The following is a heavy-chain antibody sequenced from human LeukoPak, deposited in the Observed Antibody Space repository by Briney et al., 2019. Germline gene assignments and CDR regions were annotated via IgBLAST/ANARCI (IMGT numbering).Heavy chain of an antibody. CDR3: ARARRLEYYDILTGYYTVPYYFDY. D-gene: IGHD3-9*01. CDR1: GYTFTSYG. J-gene: IGHJ4*02. V-gene: IGHV1-18*01. Sequence: ASVKASCKASGYTFTSYGISWVRQAPGQGLEWMGWISAYNGNTNYAQKLQGRVTMTTDTSTSTAYMELRSLRSDDTAVYYCARARRLEYYDILTGYYTVPYYFDYWGQGTLVTVSS. CDR2: ISAYNGNT.